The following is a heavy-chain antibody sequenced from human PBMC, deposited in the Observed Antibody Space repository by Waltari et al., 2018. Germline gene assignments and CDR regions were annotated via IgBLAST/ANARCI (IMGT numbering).Heavy chain of an antibody. J-gene: IGHJ3*02. D-gene: IGHD2-8*02. CDR3: ARAPPRSGGVSPNVAFDI. Sequence: QVQLVQSGAEVKKPGASVKVSCKASGYTFTGYYMHWVRQAPGQGLEWMGRINPNSGGTNYAQKFQGRVTMTRDTSISTAYMELSRLRSDDTAVYYCARAPPRSGGVSPNVAFDIWGQGTMVTVSS. CDR1: GYTFTGYY. V-gene: IGHV1-2*06. CDR2: INPNSGGT.